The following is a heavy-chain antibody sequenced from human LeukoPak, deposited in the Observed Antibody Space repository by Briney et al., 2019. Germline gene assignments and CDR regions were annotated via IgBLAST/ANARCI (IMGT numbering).Heavy chain of an antibody. CDR2: INPNSGGT. CDR3: AIAYYYDSSAYPAAFDI. D-gene: IGHD3-22*01. CDR1: GYTFTGYY. V-gene: IGHV1-2*04. J-gene: IGHJ3*02. Sequence: ASVKVSCKASGYTFTGYYMHWVRQAPGQGLEWMGWINPNSGGTNYAQKFQGWVTMTRDTSISTAYMELSRLRSDDTAVYYCAIAYYYDSSAYPAAFDIWGQGTMVTVSS.